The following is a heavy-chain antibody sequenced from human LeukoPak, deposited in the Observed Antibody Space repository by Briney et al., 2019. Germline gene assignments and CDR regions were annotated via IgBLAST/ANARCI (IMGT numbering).Heavy chain of an antibody. J-gene: IGHJ4*02. CDR3: AKVFLADFYDSSPDN. CDR1: GVTFSSYA. Sequence: GGSLRLSCAASGVTFSSYAMSWVRQAPGKGLDWVSAISGSGGSTYYADSVKGRFTISRDNSKNTLYLQMNSLRAEDTAVYYCAKVFLADFYDSSPDNWGQGTLVTVSS. CDR2: ISGSGGST. D-gene: IGHD3-22*01. V-gene: IGHV3-23*01.